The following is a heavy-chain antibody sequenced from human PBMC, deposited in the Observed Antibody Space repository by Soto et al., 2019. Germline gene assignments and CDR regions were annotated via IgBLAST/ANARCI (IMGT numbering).Heavy chain of an antibody. CDR2: INSDGSRT. J-gene: IGHJ4*02. CDR3: ARDSAYYDFWSGYWFFDY. V-gene: IGHV3-74*01. CDR1: GFTFSSYW. D-gene: IGHD3-3*01. Sequence: EVQLVESGGGLVQPGGSLRLSCAASGFTFSSYWMHWVRQAPGKGLVWVSRINSDGSRTSYADAVKGRFTISRDNVKNTLYLQMHSLRAEDTAVDYCARDSAYYDFWSGYWFFDYWGQGTLVTVSS.